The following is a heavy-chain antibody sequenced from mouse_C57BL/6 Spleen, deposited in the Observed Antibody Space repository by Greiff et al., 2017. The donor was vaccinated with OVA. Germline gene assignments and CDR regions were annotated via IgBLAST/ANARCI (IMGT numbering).Heavy chain of an antibody. CDR2: IDPSDSET. V-gene: IGHV1-52*01. CDR1: GYTFTSYW. D-gene: IGHD1-1*01. CDR3: ASETVVGDVDD. J-gene: IGHJ1*03. Sequence: QVQLQQPGAELVRPGSSVKLSCKASGYTFTSYWMHWVKQRPIQGLEWIGNIDPSDSETHYNQKFKDKATLTVDKSSSTAYMQLSSLTSEDSAVYDCASETVVGDVDDGGTGTTVTVSS.